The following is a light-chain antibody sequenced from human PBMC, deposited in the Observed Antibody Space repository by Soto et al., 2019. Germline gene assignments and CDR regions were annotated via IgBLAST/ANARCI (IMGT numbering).Light chain of an antibody. CDR3: QSYDSSLSGFWV. V-gene: IGLV1-40*01. CDR2: GNS. CDR1: SSNIGAGYD. Sequence: QSVLTQPPSVSGAPGQRVTISCTGSSSNIGAGYDVHWYQQLPGTAPKLLIYGNSNRPSGVPDRFSGSKSGTSASLAITGLQAEDEADYYCQSYDSSLSGFWVFGGGIKLTVL. J-gene: IGLJ3*02.